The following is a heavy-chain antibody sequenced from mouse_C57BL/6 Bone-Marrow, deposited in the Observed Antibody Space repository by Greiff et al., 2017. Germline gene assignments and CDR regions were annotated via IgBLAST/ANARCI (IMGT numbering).Heavy chain of an antibody. CDR3: AREAYYSNYVGY. J-gene: IGHJ2*01. V-gene: IGHV3-1*01. CDR1: GYSITSGYD. D-gene: IGHD2-5*01. Sequence: VQLKESGPGMVKPSQSLSLTCTVTGYSITSGYDWHWIRHFPGNKLEWMGYISYSGSTNYNPSLKSRISITHDTSKNHFFLKLNSVTTEDTATYYCAREAYYSNYVGYWGQGTTLTVSS. CDR2: ISYSGST.